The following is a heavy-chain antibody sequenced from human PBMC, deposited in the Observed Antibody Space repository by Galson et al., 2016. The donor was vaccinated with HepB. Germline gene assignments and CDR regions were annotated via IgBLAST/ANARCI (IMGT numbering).Heavy chain of an antibody. CDR3: ARAQDIVVTETDYNYYGMDV. CDR1: GGTVSSFSSDV. CDR2: IIPFFGTP. V-gene: IGHV1-69*13. Sequence: SVKVSCKAFGGTVSSFSSDVINWVRQAPGQGLEWMGEIIPFFGTPKYAQKFQDRLTITADVSTDTAYMELRSLRFEDTALYFCARAQDIVVTETDYNYYGMDVWGQGTTVTVSS. D-gene: IGHD5-12*01. J-gene: IGHJ6*02.